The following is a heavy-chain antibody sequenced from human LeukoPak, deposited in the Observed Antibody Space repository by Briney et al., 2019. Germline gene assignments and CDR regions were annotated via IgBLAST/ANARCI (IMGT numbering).Heavy chain of an antibody. D-gene: IGHD3-22*01. V-gene: IGHV4-59*01. Sequence: SETLSLTCTVSGGSISSYYWSWIRQPPGKGLEWIGYIYYSRSTNYNPSLKSRVTISVDTSKNQFSLKLSSVTAADTAVYYCARDSYDSSGYYRRDAFDIWGQGTTVTVSS. CDR1: GGSISSYY. J-gene: IGHJ3*02. CDR2: IYYSRST. CDR3: ARDSYDSSGYYRRDAFDI.